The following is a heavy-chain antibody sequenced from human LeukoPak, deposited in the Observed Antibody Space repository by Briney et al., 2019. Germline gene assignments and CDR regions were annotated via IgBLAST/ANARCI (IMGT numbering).Heavy chain of an antibody. CDR2: IYYSGST. D-gene: IGHD3-3*01. CDR3: ARVYYDFWSGYYPYYFDY. CDR1: GGSISSSSYY. J-gene: IGHJ4*02. Sequence: SETLSLTCTVSGGSISSSSYYWGWIRQPPGKGLESIGSIYYSGSTYYNPSLKSRVTISVDTSKNQFSLKLSSVTAADTAVYYCARVYYDFWSGYYPYYFDYWGQGTLVTVSS. V-gene: IGHV4-39*01.